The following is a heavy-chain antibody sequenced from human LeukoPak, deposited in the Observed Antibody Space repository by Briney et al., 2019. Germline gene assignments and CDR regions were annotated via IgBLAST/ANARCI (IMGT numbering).Heavy chain of an antibody. V-gene: IGHV4-61*02. CDR3: ASGFWSGYYNL. D-gene: IGHD3-3*01. J-gene: IGHJ4*02. Sequence: PSQTLSLTCTVSGGSISSGSYYWSWIRQPAGKGLEWIGRIYPTGSTNYNPSLKSRVTISVDTSKNQFSLYLSSVTAADTAVYYCASGFWSGYYNLWGQGTLVTVSS. CDR2: IYPTGST. CDR1: GGSISSGSYY.